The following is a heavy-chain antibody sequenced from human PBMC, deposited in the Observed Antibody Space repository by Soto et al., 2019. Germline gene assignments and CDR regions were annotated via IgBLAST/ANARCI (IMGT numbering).Heavy chain of an antibody. CDR3: AKDASGGSVT. J-gene: IGHJ5*02. V-gene: IGHV3-7*04. Sequence: EVQLVESGGDLVQPGGSLRLSCAASGFTFSNFWMSWVRQTPGRGLEWVANMNQDGSEKYYLDSVRGRFTISRDNAETSLSLQINSLRAEDTAVYYCAKDASGGSVTWGQGTPVIVSS. D-gene: IGHD1-26*01. CDR1: GFTFSNFW. CDR2: MNQDGSEK.